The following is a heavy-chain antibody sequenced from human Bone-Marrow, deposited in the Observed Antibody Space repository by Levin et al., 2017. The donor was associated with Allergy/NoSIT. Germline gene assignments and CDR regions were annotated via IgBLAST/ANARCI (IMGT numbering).Heavy chain of an antibody. D-gene: IGHD6-19*01. Sequence: SQTLSLTCSVSRGSISSHYWSWIRQPPGKGLEWIAYISYSGSTNYNPSLKSRVTISVDMSKNQFSLNLSSVTTADTAVYYCARPYSSTSRGSFDIWGQGTMVTVSS. CDR3: ARPYSSTSRGSFDI. V-gene: IGHV4-59*11. CDR2: ISYSGST. CDR1: RGSISSHY. J-gene: IGHJ3*02.